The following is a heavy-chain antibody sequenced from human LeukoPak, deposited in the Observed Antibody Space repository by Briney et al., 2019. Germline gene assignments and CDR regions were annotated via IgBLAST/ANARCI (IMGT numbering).Heavy chain of an antibody. V-gene: IGHV4-39*01. CDR1: GGSISSSSYY. D-gene: IGHD4-17*01. J-gene: IGHJ4*02. Sequence: SETLSLTCTVSGGSISSSSYYWGWIRQPPGKGLEWIGGIYYSGSTYYNPSLKSRVTISVDTSKNQFSLKLSSVTAADTAVYYCARLGGYGDCWRHLYYFDYWGQGTLVTVSS. CDR3: ARLGGYGDCWRHLYYFDY. CDR2: IYYSGST.